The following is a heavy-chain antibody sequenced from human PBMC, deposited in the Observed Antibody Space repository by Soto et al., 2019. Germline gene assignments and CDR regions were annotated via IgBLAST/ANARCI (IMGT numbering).Heavy chain of an antibody. V-gene: IGHV3-23*01. CDR2: ISDAGVRT. CDR3: AKDHSSVWSRGIDF. J-gene: IGHJ4*02. CDR1: GFTFRNYA. D-gene: IGHD6-19*01. Sequence: EVQLLESGGGLAQPGGSLRLSCVATGFTFRNYAMTWVRRAAGKGLEWVSAISDAGVRTNYADSVRGRFTVSRDNSKNTLYLQMNTLRVEDTAVYYCAKDHSSVWSRGIDFWGQGTLVTVSS.